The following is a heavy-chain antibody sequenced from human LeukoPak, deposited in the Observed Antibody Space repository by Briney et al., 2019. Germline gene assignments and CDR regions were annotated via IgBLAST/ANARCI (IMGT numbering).Heavy chain of an antibody. Sequence: SETLSLTCAAYGASLSGYYWNWIRQPPGKGLEWIGEITDSGSTNYNPSLESRVTISVDTSQRRFSLRLTSVTAADTAIYYCARFPRWFDPWGQGTLVTVSS. J-gene: IGHJ5*02. CDR1: GASLSGYY. CDR2: ITDSGST. CDR3: ARFPRWFDP. V-gene: IGHV4-34*01.